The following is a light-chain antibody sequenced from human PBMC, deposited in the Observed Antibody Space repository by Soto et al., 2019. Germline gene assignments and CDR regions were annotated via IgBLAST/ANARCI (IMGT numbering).Light chain of an antibody. V-gene: IGKV3-15*01. J-gene: IGKJ1*01. CDR1: QSVRSS. CDR3: QQYNSWPKT. Sequence: DIVMTQSPGTLSVSPGERATLFCRASQSVRSSLAWYQQKPGQAPRLFIYDASTRATGIPARFSGSGSGTESTLTISSLQSEDFAVYYCQQYNSWPKTFGQGTKVDIK. CDR2: DAS.